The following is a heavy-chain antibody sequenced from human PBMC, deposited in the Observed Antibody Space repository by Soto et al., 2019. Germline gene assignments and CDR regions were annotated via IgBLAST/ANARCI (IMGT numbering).Heavy chain of an antibody. J-gene: IGHJ4*02. CDR2: ISSTTNYI. CDR1: GFTFTRYS. V-gene: IGHV3-21*06. CDR3: ARESEDLTSNFDY. Sequence: GGSLRLSCAASGFTFTRYSMNWVRQAPGKGLEWVSSISSTTNYIYYGGSMKGRFTISRDNAKNSLYLEMNSLRAEDTAVYYCARESEDLTSNFDYWGQGTLVTVSS.